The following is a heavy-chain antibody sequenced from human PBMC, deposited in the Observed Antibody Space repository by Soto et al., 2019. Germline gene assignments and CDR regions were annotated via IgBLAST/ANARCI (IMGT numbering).Heavy chain of an antibody. J-gene: IGHJ4*02. CDR2: ISSTTNYI. CDR1: GFTFTRYS. V-gene: IGHV3-21*06. CDR3: ARESEDLTSNFDY. Sequence: GGSLRLSCAASGFTFTRYSMNWVRQAPGKGLEWVSSISSTTNYIYYGGSMKGRFTISRDNAKNSLYLEMNSLRAEDTAVYYCARESEDLTSNFDYWGQGTLVTVSS.